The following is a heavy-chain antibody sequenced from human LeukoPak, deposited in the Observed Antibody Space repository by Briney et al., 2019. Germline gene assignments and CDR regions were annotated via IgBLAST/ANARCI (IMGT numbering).Heavy chain of an antibody. V-gene: IGHV3-23*01. D-gene: IGHD5-24*01. Sequence: GGSLRLSCAASGFTFSNYAMNWVRQAPGKGLEWVSTISGSGGSTYYADSVKGRFTISRDNSKNTLYLQMNSLRAEDTAVYYCAKIGRDGYNVDYWGQGTLVTVSS. CDR2: ISGSGGST. CDR3: AKIGRDGYNVDY. J-gene: IGHJ4*02. CDR1: GFTFSNYA.